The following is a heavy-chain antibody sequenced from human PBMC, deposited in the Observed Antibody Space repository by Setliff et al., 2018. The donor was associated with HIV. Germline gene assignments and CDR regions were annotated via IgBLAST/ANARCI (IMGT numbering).Heavy chain of an antibody. CDR1: GFNFSSHT. CDR3: ATRGEQLYFYGMDV. Sequence: GGSLRLSCAASGFNFSSHTMNWIRQAPGKGLEWVSSISSTGTYIYYADSMKGRFTISRDNAKNSLYLQMNSLRADDTAVYYCATRGEQLYFYGMDVWGQGTTVTVSS. V-gene: IGHV3-21*04. D-gene: IGHD1-26*01. J-gene: IGHJ6*02. CDR2: ISSTGTYI.